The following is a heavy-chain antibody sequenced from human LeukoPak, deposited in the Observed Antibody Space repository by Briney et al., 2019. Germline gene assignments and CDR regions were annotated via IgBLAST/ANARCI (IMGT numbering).Heavy chain of an antibody. CDR3: ARGSYYDDSSGLAPDY. CDR1: GGSISSSSYY. Sequence: SETLSLTCTVSGGSISSSSYYWGWIRQPPGKGLEWIGSIYYSGSTYYNPSLKSRVTISVDTSKNQFSLKLSSVTAADTAVYYCARGSYYDDSSGLAPDYWGQGTLVTVSS. CDR2: IYYSGST. J-gene: IGHJ4*02. D-gene: IGHD3-22*01. V-gene: IGHV4-39*01.